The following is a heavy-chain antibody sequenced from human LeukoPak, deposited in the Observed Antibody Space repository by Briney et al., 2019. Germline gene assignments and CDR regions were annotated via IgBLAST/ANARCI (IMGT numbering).Heavy chain of an antibody. CDR2: ISGSADST. Sequence: KTGVSLRLSCAASGFTFSFYAMSWVRQAPGKGLEWVSAISGSADSTYYADSVRGRFTISRDNSRNTLYLQMNSLRAEDTAVYYCAKSFYYESSGYPRGPDYWGQGTLVTVSS. CDR1: GFTFSFYA. D-gene: IGHD3-22*01. CDR3: AKSFYYESSGYPRGPDY. V-gene: IGHV3-23*01. J-gene: IGHJ4*02.